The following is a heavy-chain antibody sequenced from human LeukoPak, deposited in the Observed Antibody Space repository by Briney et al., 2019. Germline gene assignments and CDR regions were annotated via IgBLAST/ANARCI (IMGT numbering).Heavy chain of an antibody. J-gene: IGHJ4*02. CDR2: IYGSGYT. V-gene: IGHV4-59*01. Sequence: SETLSLTCTVSGGSISGWYWSWIRQPPGKGLEWIGYIYGSGYTNYNPSLKSRVTMSIDTSKNHFSLKLTSVTAADTATYYCARETSLAGFASGLGFNYWGQGILVNVSS. CDR1: GGSISGWY. D-gene: IGHD6-19*01. CDR3: ARETSLAGFASGLGFNY.